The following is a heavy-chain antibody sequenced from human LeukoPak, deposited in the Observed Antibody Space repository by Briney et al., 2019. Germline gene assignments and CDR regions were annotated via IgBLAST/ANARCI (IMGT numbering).Heavy chain of an antibody. CDR1: GYTFTGYY. J-gene: IGHJ4*02. D-gene: IGHD5-12*01. V-gene: IGHV1-2*02. CDR2: INPNSGGT. Sequence: GASVKVSCKASGYTFTGYYIHWVRQAPGQGLEWMGWINPNSGGTNYAQKFQGRVTMTRDTSISTAYMELSRLRSDDTAVYYCARGDSGYDFAPFDYWGQGTLVTVSS. CDR3: ARGDSGYDFAPFDY.